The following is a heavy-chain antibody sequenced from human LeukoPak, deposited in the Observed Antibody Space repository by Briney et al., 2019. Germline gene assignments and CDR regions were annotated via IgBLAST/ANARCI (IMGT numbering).Heavy chain of an antibody. V-gene: IGHV1-2*02. CDR2: INPNSGGT. D-gene: IGHD2-2*02. J-gene: IGHJ4*02. Sequence: ASVKVSCKASGYAFTGYYMHWVRQAPGQGLEWMGWINPNSGGTNYAQKFQGRVTMTGDTSISTAYMELSRLRSDDTAVYYCARDPHYCSSTSCYIFSDGDYGDYWGQGTLVTVSS. CDR3: ARDPHYCSSTSCYIFSDGDYGDY. CDR1: GYAFTGYY.